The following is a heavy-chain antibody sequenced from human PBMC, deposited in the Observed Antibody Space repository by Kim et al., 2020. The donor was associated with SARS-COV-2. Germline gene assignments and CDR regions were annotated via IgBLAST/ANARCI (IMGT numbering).Heavy chain of an antibody. D-gene: IGHD3-10*01. J-gene: IGHJ4*02. CDR3: ARWFKNFDF. CDR2: INPGGGTT. Sequence: ASVKVSCKASGYTFNFYYIHWVRQAPGQGLECMGIINPGGGTTTYAQKFQGRVSLTKDSSTSTVYMELTNLTSDDTAVYYCARWFKNFDFWGQGTLVTVSS. V-gene: IGHV1-46*02. CDR1: GYTFNFYY.